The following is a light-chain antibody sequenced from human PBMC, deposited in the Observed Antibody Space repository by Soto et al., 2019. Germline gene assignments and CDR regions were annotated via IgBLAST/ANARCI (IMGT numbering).Light chain of an antibody. CDR1: SSDVGGYDY. CDR2: DVN. Sequence: SALTQPRSVSGSPRQSVTISCTGTSSDVGGYDYVSWYQQHPGKAPKLILYDVNQRPSEVPDRFSGSKSGNAASLTISGLQSEDEADYYCCSFSGTNTLYVFGTGTKVTVL. CDR3: CSFSGTNTLYV. V-gene: IGLV2-11*01. J-gene: IGLJ1*01.